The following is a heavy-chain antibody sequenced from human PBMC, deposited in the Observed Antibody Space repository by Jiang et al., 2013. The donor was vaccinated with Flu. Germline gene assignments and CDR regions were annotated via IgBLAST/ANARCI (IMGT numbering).Heavy chain of an antibody. CDR3: ANNRGVRRDGFEPAFDY. V-gene: IGHV3-30*18. J-gene: IGHJ4*02. CDR2: ISYDGSNK. Sequence: QLVESGGGVVQPGRSLRLSCAASGFTFSSYGMHWVRQAPGKGLEWVAAISYDGSNKYYADSVKGRFTISRDNSKNTLYLQMNSLRAEDTAVYYCANNRGVRRDGFEPAFDYWGQGTLVTVSS. CDR1: GFTFSSYG. D-gene: IGHD5-24*01.